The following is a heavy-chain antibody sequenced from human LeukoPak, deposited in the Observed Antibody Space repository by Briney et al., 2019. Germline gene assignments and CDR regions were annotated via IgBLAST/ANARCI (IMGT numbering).Heavy chain of an antibody. J-gene: IGHJ6*03. Sequence: GGSLRLSCAASGFTFSSYSMNWVRQAPGKGLEWVGRIKSKTDGGTTDYAAPVKGRFTISRDDSKNTLYLQMNSLKTVDTAVYYCTTSGGVWFGELLRRYYYYYYMDVWGKGTTVTISS. V-gene: IGHV3-15*01. D-gene: IGHD3-10*01. CDR3: TTSGGVWFGELLRRYYYYYYMDV. CDR2: IKSKTDGGTT. CDR1: GFTFSSYS.